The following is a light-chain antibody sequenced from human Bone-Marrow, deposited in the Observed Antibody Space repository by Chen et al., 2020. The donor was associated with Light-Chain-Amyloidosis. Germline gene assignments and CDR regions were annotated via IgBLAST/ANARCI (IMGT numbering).Light chain of an antibody. Sequence: NFMLPQPHSVPESPRQTLTISCTRSSGSIATNYVQWYQQRPGSSPTTVIYEDDQSPSGVPDRFSGSIDRSSNSASLTISGLKTEDEADYYCQSYQGSSQGVFGGGTKLTVL. CDR2: EDD. J-gene: IGLJ3*02. V-gene: IGLV6-57*01. CDR1: SGSIATNY. CDR3: QSYQGSSQGV.